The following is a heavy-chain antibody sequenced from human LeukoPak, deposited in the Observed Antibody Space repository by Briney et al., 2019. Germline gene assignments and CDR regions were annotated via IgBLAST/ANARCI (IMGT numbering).Heavy chain of an antibody. CDR3: ARALRPSIAAAGDY. CDR2: INSDGSGT. Sequence: GGSLRLSCAASGFTFRTYWMHWVRQAPGKGLVWVSRINSDGSGTTYADSVKGRFTISRDNAKNTLYLQMNSLRAEDTAVYYCARALRPSIAAAGDYWGQGTLVTVSS. CDR1: GFTFRTYW. D-gene: IGHD6-13*01. J-gene: IGHJ4*02. V-gene: IGHV3-74*03.